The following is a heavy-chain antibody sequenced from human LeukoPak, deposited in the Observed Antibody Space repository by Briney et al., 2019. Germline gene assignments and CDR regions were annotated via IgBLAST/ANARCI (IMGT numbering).Heavy chain of an antibody. D-gene: IGHD1-26*01. J-gene: IGHJ4*02. Sequence: GGSLRLSCAASGFIFSDYYMSWIRQAPGKGLEWVSYISSSGSTIHYADSVKGRFTISRDNAKNSLFLQMNSLRVEDTAVYYCAGGGRGYSGSYFSIYWGQGTLVTVSS. CDR3: AGGGRGYSGSYFSIY. CDR1: GFIFSDYY. CDR2: ISSSGSTI. V-gene: IGHV3-11*01.